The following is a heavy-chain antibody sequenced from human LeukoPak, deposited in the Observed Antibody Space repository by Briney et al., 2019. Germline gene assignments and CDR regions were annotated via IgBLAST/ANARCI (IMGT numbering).Heavy chain of an antibody. D-gene: IGHD3-16*02. Sequence: PSETLSLTCTVSGGSIGTYYWSWIRQSPGKGLEWIGYIYVTGSTRYNPYLQSRVTISVDTSRNQFFLKMSSVTAADTAVYYCARHIGGGIADMDVWGKGSKVTVSS. CDR2: IYVTGST. CDR1: GGSIGTYY. CDR3: ARHIGGGIADMDV. V-gene: IGHV4-59*08. J-gene: IGHJ6*03.